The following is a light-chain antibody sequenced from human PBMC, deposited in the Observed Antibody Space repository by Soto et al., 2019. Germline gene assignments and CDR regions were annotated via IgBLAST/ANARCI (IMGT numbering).Light chain of an antibody. Sequence: EIVITQSPGTLSLSSGERATLSCRASQSVSSSYLAWYQQKPGQAPRLLIYGASSRATGIPDRFSGSGSGTDFTLTISRLEPEDFAVYYCQQYGSSPRFTFGPGTKVDIK. CDR1: QSVSSSY. CDR3: QQYGSSPRFT. V-gene: IGKV3-20*01. CDR2: GAS. J-gene: IGKJ3*01.